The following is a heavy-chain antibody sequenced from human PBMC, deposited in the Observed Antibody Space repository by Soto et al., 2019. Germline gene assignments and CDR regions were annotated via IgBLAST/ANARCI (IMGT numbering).Heavy chain of an antibody. D-gene: IGHD4-4*01. CDR2: MSGSGSGT. V-gene: IGHV3-23*04. Sequence: IHLVQSGGGVVQPGRSLLLSCAASGFRFSTYDRSWVRQAPGKGLEWVSVMSGSGSGTYYADSVKGRFTISRDNSKNTLYLQMNSLRAEDTAVYYCVRQAKLTTVTANVGYYYGLDVWGQGTTVTVSS. CDR1: GFRFSTYD. J-gene: IGHJ6*02. CDR3: VRQAKLTTVTANVGYYYGLDV.